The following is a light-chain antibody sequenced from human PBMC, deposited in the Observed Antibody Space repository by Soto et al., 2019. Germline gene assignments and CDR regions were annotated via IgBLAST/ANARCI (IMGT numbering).Light chain of an antibody. CDR3: QSYDSSLSACV. CDR1: SSNIGAGFD. CDR2: SNN. J-gene: IGLJ1*01. Sequence: QSVLTQPPSVSRAPGQRVTISCTGSSSNIGAGFDVHWYQQLPGSAPKLLIYSNNNRPSGVPDRFSVSRSATSASLAITGLKAADEADYYCQSYDSSLSACVFGTATKVTVL. V-gene: IGLV1-40*01.